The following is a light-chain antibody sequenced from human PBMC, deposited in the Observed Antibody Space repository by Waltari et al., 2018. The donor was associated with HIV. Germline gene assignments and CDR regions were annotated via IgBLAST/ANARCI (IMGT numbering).Light chain of an antibody. J-gene: IGLJ1*01. V-gene: IGLV1-40*01. CDR1: SSNMGAGSH. CDR3: QSYDSSLSIV. CDR2: DNR. Sequence: QSLLTQPPSVSGAPGQRVTISCTGSSSNMGAGSHVHWYQKLPGTAPKLLICDNRNRPSGFPDLVSGSKSGASASRAITVLQAGDEADYYCQSYDSSLSIVFGTGTKVTVL.